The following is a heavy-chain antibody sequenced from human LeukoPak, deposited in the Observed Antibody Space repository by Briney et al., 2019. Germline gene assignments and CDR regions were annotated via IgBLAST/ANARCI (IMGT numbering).Heavy chain of an antibody. Sequence: PGGSLRLSCAASGFTFSSYEMNWVRQAPGKGLEWVSYISSSGSTIYYADSVKGRFTISRDNAKNLLYLQMNSLRVEDTAVYYCARDGRWINYYDGNSPVWGQGTLVTVSS. CDR1: GFTFSSYE. J-gene: IGHJ4*02. CDR3: ARDGRWINYYDGNSPV. CDR2: ISSSGSTI. D-gene: IGHD3-22*01. V-gene: IGHV3-48*03.